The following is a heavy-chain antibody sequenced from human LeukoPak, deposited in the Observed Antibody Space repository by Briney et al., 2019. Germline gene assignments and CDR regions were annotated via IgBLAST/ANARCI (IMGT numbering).Heavy chain of an antibody. J-gene: IGHJ4*02. V-gene: IGHV1-2*02. Sequence: ASVKVSCKASGYTFTSYAMNWVRQAPGQGLEWMGWINPNSGGTNYAQKFQGRVTMTRDTSISTAYMELSRLRSDDTAVYYCARGGDIVVVVAATHTLKLFDYWGQGTLVTVSS. CDR3: ARGGDIVVVVAATHTLKLFDY. D-gene: IGHD2-15*01. CDR1: GYTFTSYA. CDR2: INPNSGGT.